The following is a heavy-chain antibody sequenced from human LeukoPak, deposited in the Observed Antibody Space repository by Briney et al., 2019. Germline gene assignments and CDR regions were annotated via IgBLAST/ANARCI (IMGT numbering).Heavy chain of an antibody. CDR2: IYYSGST. CDR3: GRETPYGDYTYYFDY. CDR1: GGSISSGDYY. V-gene: IGHV4-30-4*01. J-gene: IGHJ4*02. D-gene: IGHD4-17*01. Sequence: SETLSLTCTVSGGSISSGDYYWSWIRQPPGKGLEWIGYIYYSGSTYYNPSLKSRVTISVDTSKNQFSLKLSSVTAADTAVYYCGRETPYGDYTYYFDYWGQGTLVTVSS.